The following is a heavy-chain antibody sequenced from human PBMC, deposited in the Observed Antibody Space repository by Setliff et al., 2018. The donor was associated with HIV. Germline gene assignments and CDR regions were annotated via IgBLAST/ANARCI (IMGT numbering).Heavy chain of an antibody. D-gene: IGHD3-10*01. CDR2: IDTSGST. V-gene: IGHV4-61*02. CDR1: GASISSGNYF. Sequence: SETLSLTCTVSGASISSGNYFWTWIRQPAGKGLEWIGRIDTSGSTNYNPSLKSRVTTSVDTSKNQFSLKLSSVTAADTAVYYCARDFPLVRGVITHYYYYGMDVWGQGTKVTVSS. CDR3: ARDFPLVRGVITHYYYYGMDV. J-gene: IGHJ6*02.